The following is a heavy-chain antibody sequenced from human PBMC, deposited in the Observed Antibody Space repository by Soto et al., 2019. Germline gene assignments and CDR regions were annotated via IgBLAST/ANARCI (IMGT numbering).Heavy chain of an antibody. CDR3: ARLDCSGGGCYYYYYGMDV. D-gene: IGHD2-15*01. CDR1: GYSFTSYW. CDR2: IYPGDSDT. J-gene: IGHJ6*02. Sequence: GESLKISCKGSGYSFTSYWIGWVRQMPGKGLEWMGIIYPGDSDTRYSPSFQGQVTISADKSISTAYLQWSSLKASDTAMYYCARLDCSGGGCYYYYYGMDVWGQGTTVTVSS. V-gene: IGHV5-51*01.